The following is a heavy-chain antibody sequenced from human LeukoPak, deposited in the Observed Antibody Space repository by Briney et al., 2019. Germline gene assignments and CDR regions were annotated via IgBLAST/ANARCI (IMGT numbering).Heavy chain of an antibody. CDR2: INPSGGST. J-gene: IGHJ4*02. V-gene: IGHV1-46*01. D-gene: IGHD6-6*01. CDR3: ARAWGILEYSSSSWNY. CDR1: GYTFTSYY. Sequence: ASVKVSCKASGYTFTSYYMHWVRQAPGQGLEWMGIINPSGGSTSYAQKFQGRVTMTRDMSTSTVYMELSGLRSEDTAVYYCARAWGILEYSSSSWNYWGQGTLVTVSS.